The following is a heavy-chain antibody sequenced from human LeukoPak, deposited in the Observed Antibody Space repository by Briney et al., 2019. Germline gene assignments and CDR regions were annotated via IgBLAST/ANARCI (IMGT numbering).Heavy chain of an antibody. J-gene: IGHJ3*02. CDR1: GGSISTYD. D-gene: IGHD1-1*01. Sequence: SETLSLTCTVSGGSISTYDWSWIRQPPGKGLEWIGYIYYSGSTNYNPSLKSRVTISVDTSKNQFSLKLSSVTAADTAVYYCARDLERGNDAFDIWGQGTMVTVSS. CDR3: ARDLERGNDAFDI. V-gene: IGHV4-59*01. CDR2: IYYSGST.